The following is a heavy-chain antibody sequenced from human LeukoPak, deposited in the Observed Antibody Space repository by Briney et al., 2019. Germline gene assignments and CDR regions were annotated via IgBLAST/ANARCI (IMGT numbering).Heavy chain of an antibody. J-gene: IGHJ4*02. CDR1: GFTLTSYW. Sequence: GGSLRLSCAASGFTLTSYWMSWVRQAPGKGLEWVANIKQDGSEKYYVDSVKGRFTISRDNAKNSLYLQMNSLRAEDTAVYYCARAPAFNYFDYWGQGTLVTVSS. CDR2: IKQDGSEK. CDR3: ARAPAFNYFDY. V-gene: IGHV3-7*05.